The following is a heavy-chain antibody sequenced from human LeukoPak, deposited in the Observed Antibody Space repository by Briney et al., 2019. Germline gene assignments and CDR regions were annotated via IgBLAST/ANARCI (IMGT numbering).Heavy chain of an antibody. D-gene: IGHD2-15*01. CDR3: ARSRGGRRGGFYYFDY. Sequence: SETLSLTCAVSGGSISSGGYSWRWIRQPPGKGLEWIVYIYHSGSTYYNPSLKSRVTISVGRSKNQFSLKLSSVTAADTAVYYCARSRGGRRGGFYYFDYWGQGTLVTVSS. CDR1: GGSISSGGYS. J-gene: IGHJ4*02. CDR2: IYHSGST. V-gene: IGHV4-30-2*01.